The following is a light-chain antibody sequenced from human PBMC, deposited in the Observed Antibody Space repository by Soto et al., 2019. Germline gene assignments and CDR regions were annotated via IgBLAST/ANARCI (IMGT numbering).Light chain of an antibody. J-gene: IGLJ2*01. CDR2: QDG. CDR3: SSYTSSSTHVV. V-gene: IGLV3-1*01. CDR1: KLGDKY. Sequence: SYELTQPPSVSVSPGQTASITCSGDKLGDKYACWYQQKPGQSPVLVIYQDGKRPSGIPERFSGSNSGNTASLTISGLQAEDEADYYCSSYTSSSTHVVFGGGTKLTVL.